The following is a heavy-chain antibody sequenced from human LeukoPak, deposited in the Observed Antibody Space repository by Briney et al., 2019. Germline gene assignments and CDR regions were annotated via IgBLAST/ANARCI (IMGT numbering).Heavy chain of an antibody. CDR1: GFTLSNYA. CDR3: AKGGSSAYYPYYFDH. D-gene: IGHD3-22*01. V-gene: IGHV3-23*01. J-gene: IGHJ4*02. Sequence: PGGSLRLSCAASGFTLSNYAMTWVRQAPGKGLEWLSASSGSGDTTYYAASVEGRFTISRDNSQNTLYLEMNSLRAEDTAEYYCAKGGSSAYYPYYFDHWGRGALVTVSS. CDR2: SSGSGDTT.